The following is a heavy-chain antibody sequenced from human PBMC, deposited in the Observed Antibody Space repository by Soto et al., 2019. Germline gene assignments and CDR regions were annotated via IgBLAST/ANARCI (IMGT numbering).Heavy chain of an antibody. CDR1: GGTFSSYA. D-gene: IGHD6-19*01. Sequence: SVKVSCKASGGTFSSYAISWVRQAPGQGLEWMGGIIPIFGTANYAQKFQGRVTMTRNTSISTAYMELSSLRSEDTAVYYCARGTQQWLAVGVLGYWGQGTLVTVSS. J-gene: IGHJ4*02. CDR2: IIPIFGTA. CDR3: ARGTQQWLAVGVLGY. V-gene: IGHV1-69*05.